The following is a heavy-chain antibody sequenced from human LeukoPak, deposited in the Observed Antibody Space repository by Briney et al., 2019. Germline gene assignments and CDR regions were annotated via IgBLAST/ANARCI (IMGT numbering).Heavy chain of an antibody. CDR3: ARDLRD. V-gene: IGHV3-30*02. J-gene: IGHJ3*01. Sequence: PGGSLRLSCAASGFTFSSYGMHWVRQAPGKGLEWVAFIRYDGSNKYYADSVKGRFTVSRDDAKNSVYLQMNSLRVEDTAVYYCARDLRDWGQGTVVTVSS. CDR1: GFTFSSYG. CDR2: IRYDGSNK.